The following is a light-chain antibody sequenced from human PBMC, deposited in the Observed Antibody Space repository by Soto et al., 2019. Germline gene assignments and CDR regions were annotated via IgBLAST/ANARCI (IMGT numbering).Light chain of an antibody. CDR2: DAS. CDR3: HQRQYWPPIT. Sequence: IVLTQSPGTLSLSPGERATLSCRASQSVSSHLAWYQQKPGQAPRLLIYDASNRATGIPARFSGSGSGTDFTLTISSLEPEDFAVYYCHQRQYWPPITFGQGTRLEIK. CDR1: QSVSSH. J-gene: IGKJ5*01. V-gene: IGKV3-11*01.